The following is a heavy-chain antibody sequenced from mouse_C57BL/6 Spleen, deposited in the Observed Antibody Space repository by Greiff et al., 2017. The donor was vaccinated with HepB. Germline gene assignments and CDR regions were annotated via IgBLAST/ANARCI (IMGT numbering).Heavy chain of an antibody. Sequence: DVQLVESGGGLVKPGGSLKLSCAASGFTFSSYTMSWVRQTPEKRLEWVATISGGGGNTYYPDSVKGRFTISRDNAKNTLYLQMSSLRSEDTALYYCARPYGSTSYYFDYWGQGTTLTVSS. J-gene: IGHJ2*01. CDR3: ARPYGSTSYYFDY. V-gene: IGHV5-9*01. D-gene: IGHD1-1*01. CDR2: ISGGGGNT. CDR1: GFTFSSYT.